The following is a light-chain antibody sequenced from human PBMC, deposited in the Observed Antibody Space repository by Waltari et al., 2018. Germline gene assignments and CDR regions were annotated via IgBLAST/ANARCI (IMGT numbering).Light chain of an antibody. CDR3: QQYFAWPPVHT. CDR2: GAS. Sequence: EIVMTQSPATLSVSPGDRATLPCRARQSVGDNLAWYQRKPGQAPRLLLFGASTRATGIPARFSGSGSGTEFTLTISSLQSEDFATYYCQQYFAWPPVHTFGQGTTLEIK. J-gene: IGKJ2*01. CDR1: QSVGDN. V-gene: IGKV3-15*01.